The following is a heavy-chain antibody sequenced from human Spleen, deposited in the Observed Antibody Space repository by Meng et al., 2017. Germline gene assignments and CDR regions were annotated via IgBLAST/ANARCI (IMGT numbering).Heavy chain of an antibody. J-gene: IGHJ6*02. V-gene: IGHV4-39*07. CDR1: GGSISGSSYY. Sequence: SETLSLTCTVSGGSISGSSYYWGWIRQPPGKGLEWIGSIYFSGSTSYNPSLNSRVTISVDTSKNQFSLKLTSVTAADTAFCYCARVDPHSYYYYGMAVWGQGTSVTVSS. CDR2: IYFSGST. CDR3: ARVDPHSYYYYGMAV.